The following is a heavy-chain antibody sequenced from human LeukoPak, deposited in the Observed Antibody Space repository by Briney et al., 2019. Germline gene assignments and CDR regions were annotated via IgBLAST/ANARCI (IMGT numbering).Heavy chain of an antibody. CDR1: GFTFSSYA. D-gene: IGHD1-26*01. CDR2: ISGSGGST. V-gene: IGHV3-23*01. CDR3: ARSGDNYYYHYMDV. Sequence: RGSLRLSCAASGFTFSSYAMSWVRQAPGKGLEWVSAISGSGGSTYYADSVKGRFTISRDNAKNSLYLQMNSLRVEDTAVYYCARSGDNYYYHYMDVWGKGTTVTISS. J-gene: IGHJ6*03.